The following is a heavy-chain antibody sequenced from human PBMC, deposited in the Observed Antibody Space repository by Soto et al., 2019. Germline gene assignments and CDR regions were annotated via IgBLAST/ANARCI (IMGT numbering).Heavy chain of an antibody. CDR1: GFTFSTYA. J-gene: IGHJ6*02. D-gene: IGHD2-2*01. CDR2: ISGSGGST. V-gene: IGHV3-23*01. CDR3: ATRRDASYYYYGMDV. Sequence: GGSLRLSCAASGFTFSTYAMSWVRQAPGKGLEWVSAISGSGGSTYYADSVKGRFTISRDNSKNTLFLQVNSLRAEDTAVYYCATRRDASYYYYGMDVWGQGXTVTVYS.